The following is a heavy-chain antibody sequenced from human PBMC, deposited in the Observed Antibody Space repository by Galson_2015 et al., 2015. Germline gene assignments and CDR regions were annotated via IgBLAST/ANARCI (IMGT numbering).Heavy chain of an antibody. Sequence: SLRLSCAASEFTFSDSVMHWVRQASGKGLEWVGRIRTKPKDYATVYAASVKGRFTISRDDSENTAYLQMSSLKTEDTAVYYCITSSRGDIQYWGQGTLVTVSS. V-gene: IGHV3-73*01. D-gene: IGHD2-15*01. CDR1: EFTFSDSV. CDR2: IRTKPKDYAT. CDR3: ITSSRGDIQY. J-gene: IGHJ4*02.